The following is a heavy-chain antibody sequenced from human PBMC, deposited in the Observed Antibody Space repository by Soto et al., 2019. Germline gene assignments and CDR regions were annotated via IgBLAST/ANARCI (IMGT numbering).Heavy chain of an antibody. CDR2: ISAYNGNT. CDR3: ARDRYCSSTSCYGPRGWFDP. CDR1: GYTFTSYG. J-gene: IGHJ5*02. V-gene: IGHV1-18*01. D-gene: IGHD2-2*01. Sequence: QVQLVQSGAEVKKPGASVKVSCKASGYTFTSYGISWVRQAPGQGLEWMGWISAYNGNTNYAQKLQGRVTMTTDTSTGTAYMELRSLRSDDTAVYYCARDRYCSSTSCYGPRGWFDPWGQGTLVTVSS.